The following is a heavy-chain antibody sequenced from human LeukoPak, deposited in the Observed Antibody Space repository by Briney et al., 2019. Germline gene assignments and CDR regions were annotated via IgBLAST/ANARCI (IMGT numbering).Heavy chain of an antibody. CDR1: GFTFSSYA. CDR3: AKDFQWLGTFDY. D-gene: IGHD6-19*01. V-gene: IGHV3-23*01. Sequence: PGGSLRLSCAASGFTFSSYAMSWVRQAPGKGLEWVSAISGSGGSTYYADSVKGRFTISRDNSKNTLCLQMNSLRAEDTAVYYCAKDFQWLGTFDYWGQGTLVTVSS. CDR2: ISGSGGST. J-gene: IGHJ4*02.